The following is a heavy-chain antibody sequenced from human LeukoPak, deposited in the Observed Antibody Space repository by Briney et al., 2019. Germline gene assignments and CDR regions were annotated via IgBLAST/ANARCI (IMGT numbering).Heavy chain of an antibody. CDR3: ARAVRYYDILTGYSYYFDY. D-gene: IGHD3-9*01. Sequence: GGSLRLSCAASGFTFSSYEMNWVRQAPGKGLEWVSYISSSGSTIYYADSVKGRFTISRDNAKNSLYLQMNSLRAEDTAVYYCARAVRYYDILTGYSYYFDYWGRGTLVTVSS. V-gene: IGHV3-48*03. CDR2: ISSSGSTI. CDR1: GFTFSSYE. J-gene: IGHJ4*02.